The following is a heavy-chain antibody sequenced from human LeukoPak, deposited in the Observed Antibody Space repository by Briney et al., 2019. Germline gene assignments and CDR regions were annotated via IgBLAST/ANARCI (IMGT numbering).Heavy chain of an antibody. D-gene: IGHD2-15*01. CDR3: ARGYCSGGSCYDS. V-gene: IGHV3-21*01. Sequence: GGSLRLSCAASGFTFSSYSMNWVRQAPGKGLEWVSSISSSSTYIYYADSVKGRFTISRDNAKNSLYLQMNSLRAEDTGVYYCARGYCSGGSCYDSCGQGTLVTVSS. CDR2: ISSSSTYI. CDR1: GFTFSSYS. J-gene: IGHJ5*01.